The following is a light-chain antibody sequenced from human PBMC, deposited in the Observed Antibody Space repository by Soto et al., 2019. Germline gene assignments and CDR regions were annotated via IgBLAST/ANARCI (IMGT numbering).Light chain of an antibody. J-gene: IGKJ1*01. V-gene: IGKV3-15*01. CDR1: QSISSN. Sequence: EIVMTQSPATLSVSPGERATLSCRASQSISSNLAWYQQKPGQAPRLLIYGASTRATVIPARFSGSGSGTEFTLTISSLQSEDFAVYYCQQYNNWPPWTFDQGTKVDIK. CDR3: QQYNNWPPWT. CDR2: GAS.